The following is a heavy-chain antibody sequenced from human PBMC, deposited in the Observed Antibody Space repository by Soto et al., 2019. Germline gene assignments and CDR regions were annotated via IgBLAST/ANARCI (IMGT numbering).Heavy chain of an antibody. V-gene: IGHV1-18*01. J-gene: IGHJ4*02. D-gene: IGHD5-12*01. CDR2: INTYNGMT. CDR1: GYTFINYH. Sequence: QVQLVQSGGEVKKPGASVTVSCKASGYTFINYHITWVRQAPGQGLEWMAWINTYNGMTDYAQRFQGRVTMTRDTSTSTAYMELRNLGSVDTAVYFCSKPPRGAMATDWGQGTLVTVSS. CDR3: SKPPRGAMATD.